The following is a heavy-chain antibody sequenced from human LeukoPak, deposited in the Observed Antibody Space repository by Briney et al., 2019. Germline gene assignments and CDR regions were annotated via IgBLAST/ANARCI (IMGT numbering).Heavy chain of an antibody. J-gene: IGHJ6*03. CDR3: ARGDENYYYMDV. CDR2: IIPILGIA. CDR1: GGTFSSYA. V-gene: IGHV1-69*04. Sequence: GASVKVSCKASGGTFSSYAISWVRQAPGQGLEWMGRIIPILGIANYAQKFQGRVTITADKSTSTAYMELSSLRSEDTAVYYCARGDENYYYMDVWGKGTTVTVSS.